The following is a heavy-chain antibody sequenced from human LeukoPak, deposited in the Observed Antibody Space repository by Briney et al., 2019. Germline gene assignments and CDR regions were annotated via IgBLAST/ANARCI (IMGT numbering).Heavy chain of an antibody. CDR3: ARMGIAAAGVDY. CDR1: GFTVSSNY. V-gene: IGHV3-48*01. D-gene: IGHD6-13*01. J-gene: IGHJ4*02. Sequence: PGGSLRLSCAASGFTVSSNYMSWVRQAPGRGLQWLSYISSTSNTIYYADSLKGRFTISRDNAKNSLYLQIDSLSVEDTAVYYCARMGIAAAGVDYWGQGTLVTVSS. CDR2: ISSTSNTI.